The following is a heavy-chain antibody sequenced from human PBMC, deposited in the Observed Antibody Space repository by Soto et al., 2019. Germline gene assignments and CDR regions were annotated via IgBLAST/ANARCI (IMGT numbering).Heavy chain of an antibody. CDR2: IYYSGST. D-gene: IGHD4-4*01. CDR1: GGSISSGGYY. Sequence: PSETLSLTCTVSGGSISSGGYYWSWIRQHPGKGLEWIGYIYYSGSTYYNPSLKSRVTISVDTSKNQFSLKLSSVTAADTAVYYCARLRGVYSNYYFDYWGQGTLVTVSS. V-gene: IGHV4-31*03. J-gene: IGHJ4*02. CDR3: ARLRGVYSNYYFDY.